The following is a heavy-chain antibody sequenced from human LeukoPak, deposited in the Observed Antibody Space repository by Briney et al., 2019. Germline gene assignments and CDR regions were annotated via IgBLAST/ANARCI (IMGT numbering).Heavy chain of an antibody. CDR2: VSFSGIT. V-gene: IGHV4-59*12. J-gene: IGHJ4*02. CDR1: GGSLTNYY. Sequence: TSETLSLTCVVSGGSLTNYYWSWLRQPPGKGLEWIAYVSFSGITDYNPSLRSRPTMSVDKSKNHFSLNLRSVTAADTAIYYCASHVTVLGTRGFDYWGQGILVTVSS. CDR3: ASHVTVLGTRGFDY. D-gene: IGHD6-19*01.